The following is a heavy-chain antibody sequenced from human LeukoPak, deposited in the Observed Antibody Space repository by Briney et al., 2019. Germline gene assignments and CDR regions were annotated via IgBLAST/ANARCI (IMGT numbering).Heavy chain of an antibody. V-gene: IGHV3-30*18. CDR3: AKAPHYSSSWYGMDV. CDR1: GFTFSSYG. Sequence: PGGSLRLSCAASGFTFSSYGMHWVRQAPGKGLEWVAVISYDGSNKYYADSVKGRFTISRDNSKNTLYLQMNSLRAEDTAVYYCAKAPHYSSSWYGMDVWGQGTTVTVSS. J-gene: IGHJ6*02. D-gene: IGHD6-13*01. CDR2: ISYDGSNK.